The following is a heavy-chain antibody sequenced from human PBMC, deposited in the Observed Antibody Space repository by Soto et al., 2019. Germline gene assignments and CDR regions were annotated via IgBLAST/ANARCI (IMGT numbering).Heavy chain of an antibody. CDR2: IIPILGIA. D-gene: IGHD3-22*01. CDR3: ARFHYYDAG. V-gene: IGHV1-69*02. CDR1: GGTFSSYT. J-gene: IGHJ4*02. Sequence: QVQLVQSGAEVKKPGSSVKVSCKASGGTFSSYTISWVRQAPGQGLEWMGRIIPILGIANYAQKFQGRVTNXADKSTSTAYMELSSLRSEDTAVYYCARFHYYDAGWGQGTLVTVSS.